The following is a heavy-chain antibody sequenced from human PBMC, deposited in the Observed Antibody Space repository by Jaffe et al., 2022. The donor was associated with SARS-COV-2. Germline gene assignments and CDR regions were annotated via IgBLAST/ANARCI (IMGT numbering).Heavy chain of an antibody. CDR3: ARLTHDYGDPLSHFQH. J-gene: IGHJ1*01. CDR2: TYWNGDK. D-gene: IGHD4-17*01. V-gene: IGHV2-5*01. CDR1: GFSLRNSGLG. Sequence: QITLKESGPTLVKPTQTLTLTCTFSGFSLRNSGLGVGWIRQPPGKALEWLGLTYWNGDKRYNPSLERRVTLTWDTSENRVVLTLTNVAPMDTGTYYCARLTHDYGDPLSHFQHWGQGTPITVSS.